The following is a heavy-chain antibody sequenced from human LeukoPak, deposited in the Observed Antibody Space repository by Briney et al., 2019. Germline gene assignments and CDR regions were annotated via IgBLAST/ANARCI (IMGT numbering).Heavy chain of an antibody. CDR1: GGSISSYY. Sequence: SETLSLTCTVSGGSISSYYWSWIRQPPGKGLEWIGYIFYSGSTNYNPSLKSRVTMSVDTSKNQFSLKLSSVTAADTAVYYCASDKGDAFDIWGQGTMVTVSS. V-gene: IGHV4-59*12. J-gene: IGHJ3*02. CDR2: IFYSGST. CDR3: ASDKGDAFDI.